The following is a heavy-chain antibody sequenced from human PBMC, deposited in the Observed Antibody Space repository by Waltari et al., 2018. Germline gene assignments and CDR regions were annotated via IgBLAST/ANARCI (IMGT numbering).Heavy chain of an antibody. Sequence: QVQLQESGPGLVKPSQTLSLTCTVSGGSISSGSYYWIWIRQPAGMGREWIGRIYTSGSTNYNPSLKSLVTISVDTSKNQFSLKLSSVTAADTAVYYCARDVQAYYDFWSGYYASYYYYMDVWGKGTTVTVSS. V-gene: IGHV4-61*02. CDR3: ARDVQAYYDFWSGYYASYYYYMDV. CDR2: IYTSGST. CDR1: GGSISSGSYY. J-gene: IGHJ6*03. D-gene: IGHD3-3*01.